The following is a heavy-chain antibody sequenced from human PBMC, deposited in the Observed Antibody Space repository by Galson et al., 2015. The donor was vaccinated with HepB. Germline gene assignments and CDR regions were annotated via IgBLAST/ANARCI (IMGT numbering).Heavy chain of an antibody. Sequence: SLRLSCAASGFTFSSYSMNWVRQAPGKGLEWVSSISSSSSYIYYADSVKGRLTISRDNAKNSLYLQMNSLRAEDTAVYYCARDLWFGDGPPHYWGQGTLVTVSS. CDR2: ISSSSSYI. D-gene: IGHD3-10*01. V-gene: IGHV3-21*01. CDR1: GFTFSSYS. CDR3: ARDLWFGDGPPHY. J-gene: IGHJ4*02.